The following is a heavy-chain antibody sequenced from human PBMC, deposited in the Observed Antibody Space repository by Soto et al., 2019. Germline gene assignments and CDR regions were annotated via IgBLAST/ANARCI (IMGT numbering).Heavy chain of an antibody. CDR1: GFTFSSYA. V-gene: IGHV3-30-3*01. J-gene: IGHJ3*02. D-gene: IGHD1-1*01. CDR3: ARAVQAGAFDI. CDR2: ISYDGSNK. Sequence: GGSLRLSCAASGFTFSSYAMHWVRQAPGKGLEWVAVISYDGSNKYYADSVKGRFTISRDNSKNTLYLQMNSLRAEDTAVYYCARAVQAGAFDIWGQGTMVTV.